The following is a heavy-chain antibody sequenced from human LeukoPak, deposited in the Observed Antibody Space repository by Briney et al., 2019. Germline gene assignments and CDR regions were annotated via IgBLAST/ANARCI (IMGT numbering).Heavy chain of an antibody. J-gene: IGHJ2*01. CDR2: IYYSGST. V-gene: IGHV4-59*08. CDR3: ARRGNWYFDL. Sequence: PSETLSLTCTVSGGSISHHYWSSIRQPPGKGLEWIGYIYYSGSTNYNPSLKRRVTISVDTSKNQFSLKLSSVTAADTAVYYCARRGNWYFDLWGRGTLVTVSS. D-gene: IGHD1-14*01. CDR1: GGSISHHY.